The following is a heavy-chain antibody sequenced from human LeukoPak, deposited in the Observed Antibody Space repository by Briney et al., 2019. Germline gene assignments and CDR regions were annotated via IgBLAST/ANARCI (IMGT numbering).Heavy chain of an antibody. V-gene: IGHV3-21*01. J-gene: IGHJ4*02. Sequence: GGSLRLSCAASGFTFSSYSMNWVRQAPGKGLEWVSSISSSSYIYYADSVKGRFTISRDNAKNSLYLQMNSLRAEDTAVYYCAREAARVYYFDYWGQGTLVTVSS. CDR2: ISSSSYI. D-gene: IGHD6-6*01. CDR3: AREAARVYYFDY. CDR1: GFTFSSYS.